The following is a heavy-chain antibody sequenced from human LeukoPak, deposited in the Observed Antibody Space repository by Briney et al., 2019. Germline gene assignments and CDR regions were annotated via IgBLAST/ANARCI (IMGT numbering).Heavy chain of an antibody. V-gene: IGHV3-11*04. CDR3: ARRYYYDTSGYSIDH. Sequence: PGGSLRLSCAASGFTFHDYYMSWLRHVPGKGLEWVSHISGLGISTKYGDSVKGRFTISRDNAKNSLYLQMNSLGAEDTAVYYCARRYYYDTSGYSIDHWGQGTLVTVSA. J-gene: IGHJ4*02. CDR1: GFTFHDYY. CDR2: ISGLGIST. D-gene: IGHD3-22*01.